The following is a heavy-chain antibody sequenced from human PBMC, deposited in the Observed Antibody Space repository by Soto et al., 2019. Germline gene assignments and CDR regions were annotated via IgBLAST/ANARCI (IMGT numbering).Heavy chain of an antibody. CDR2: IYYSGST. V-gene: IGHV4-39*01. Sequence: PSETLSLTCIVSGDSVSSGGYYWSWIRQHPGKGLEWIGSIYYSGSTYYNPSLKSRVTISVDTSKNHFSLKLSSVTAADTAVYYCAKHLGESYFDCWGQGTLVTVPQ. CDR3: AKHLGESYFDC. J-gene: IGHJ4*02. CDR1: GDSVSSGGYY.